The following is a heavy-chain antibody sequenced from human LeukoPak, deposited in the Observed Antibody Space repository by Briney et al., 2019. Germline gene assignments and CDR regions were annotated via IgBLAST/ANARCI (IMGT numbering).Heavy chain of an antibody. CDR2: IYTSGST. D-gene: IGHD3-9*01. V-gene: IGHV4-61*02. Sequence: SETLSLTCTVSGGSISSGSYYWSWIRRPAGKGLEWIGRIYTSGSTNYNPSLKSRVTISVDTSKNQFSLKLSSVTAADTAVYYCARHVAHYDILTGYYWPYYYYYMDVWGKGTTVTISS. CDR1: GGSISSGSYY. J-gene: IGHJ6*03. CDR3: ARHVAHYDILTGYYWPYYYYYMDV.